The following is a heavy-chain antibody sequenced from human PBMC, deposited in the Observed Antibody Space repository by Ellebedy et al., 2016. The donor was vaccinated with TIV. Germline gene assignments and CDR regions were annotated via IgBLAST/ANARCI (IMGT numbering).Heavy chain of an antibody. CDR3: ARDGGGFNYYYYYYMDV. CDR2: ISAYNGNT. Sequence: ASVKVSXXASGYTFTSYGISWVRQAPGQGLEWMGWISAYNGNTNYAQKLQGRVTMTTDTSTSTAYMELRSPRSDDTAVYYCARDGGGFNYYYYYYMDVWGKGTTVTVSS. V-gene: IGHV1-18*01. D-gene: IGHD5-12*01. CDR1: GYTFTSYG. J-gene: IGHJ6*03.